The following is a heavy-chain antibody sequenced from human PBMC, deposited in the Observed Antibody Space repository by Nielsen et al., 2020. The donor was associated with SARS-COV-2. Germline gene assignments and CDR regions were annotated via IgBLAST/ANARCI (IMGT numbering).Heavy chain of an antibody. D-gene: IGHD2-2*03. V-gene: IGHV3-13*04. CDR3: ARDHGFRYGMDV. CDR1: GFTFSSYD. J-gene: IGHJ6*02. Sequence: GESLKISCAASGFTFSSYDMHWVRQATGKGLEWVSAIGTAGDTYYPGSVKGRFTISRENAKNSLYLQMNSLRAGDTAVYYCARDHGFRYGMDVWGQGTTVTVPS. CDR2: IGTAGDT.